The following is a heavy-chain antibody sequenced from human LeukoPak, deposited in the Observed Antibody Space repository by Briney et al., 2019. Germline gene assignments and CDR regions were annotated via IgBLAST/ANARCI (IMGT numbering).Heavy chain of an antibody. V-gene: IGHV4-34*01. CDR1: GGSFSGYY. Sequence: PSETLSLTCAVYGGSFSGYYWSWIRQSPGKGLEWIGETNHSGSTKYNPSLKSRVTISVDTSKNQFSLKLNSVTAADTAVYYCARGRVTMVRGAHGTQGYYMDVWGKGTTVTVSS. CDR3: ARGRVTMVRGAHGTQGYYMDV. CDR2: TNHSGST. D-gene: IGHD3-10*01. J-gene: IGHJ6*03.